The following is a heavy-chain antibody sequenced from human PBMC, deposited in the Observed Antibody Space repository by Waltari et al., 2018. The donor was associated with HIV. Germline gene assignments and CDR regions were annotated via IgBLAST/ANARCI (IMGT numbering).Heavy chain of an antibody. V-gene: IGHV1-8*02. CDR1: GYSFIDXX. Sequence: QVQLVQSXAEIKKXXAXXXXXCKXSGYSFIDXXXNWVRRPPGRGLEWVGWRNPDNGDAGYGHXFKGSXSLTRDTSTDXAYMDVTNLKSEXTAIYYCTKGRRGAXFGDEWGQGTXVXXSS. CDR2: RNPDNGDA. CDR3: TKGRRGAXFGDE. J-gene: IGHJ4*02. D-gene: IGHD3-3*01.